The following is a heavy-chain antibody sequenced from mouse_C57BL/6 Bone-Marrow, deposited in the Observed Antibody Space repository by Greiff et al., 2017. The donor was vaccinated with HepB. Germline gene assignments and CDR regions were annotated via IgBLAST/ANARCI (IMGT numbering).Heavy chain of an antibody. CDR1: GYTFTSYW. CDR2: IHPSDSDT. D-gene: IGHD2-4*01. V-gene: IGHV1-74*01. Sequence: QVQLQQPGAELVKPGASVKVSCKASGYTFTSYWMHWVKQRPGQGLEWIGRIHPSDSDTNYNQKFKGKAWGFSEGVLQGFWLHLHQLSSLTSEDSAVYYCAIWGLRAWFAYWGQGTLVTVSA. CDR3: AIWGLRAWFAY. J-gene: IGHJ3*01.